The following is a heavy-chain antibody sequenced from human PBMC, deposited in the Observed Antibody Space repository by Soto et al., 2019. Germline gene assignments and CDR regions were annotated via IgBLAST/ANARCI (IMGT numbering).Heavy chain of an antibody. D-gene: IGHD1-26*01. CDR3: ARDGGRHCGGIDY. J-gene: IGHJ4*02. Sequence: QVQLVQSGAEVKKPGSSVKVSCKASGGTFSSYSINWVRQAPGQGLEWMGEIIPIFGTANYSRKFKGRVTITADESTSTAYVAVSSPGSEDTAVYDCARDGGRHCGGIDYWGQGTLVTVS. CDR1: GGTFSSYS. CDR2: IIPIFGTA. V-gene: IGHV1-69*01.